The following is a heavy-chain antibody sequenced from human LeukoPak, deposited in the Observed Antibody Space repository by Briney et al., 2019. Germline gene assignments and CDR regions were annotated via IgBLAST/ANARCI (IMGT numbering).Heavy chain of an antibody. J-gene: IGHJ6*03. CDR2: IYYTGIT. CDR3: ARQGRATVVMYMDD. Sequence: PSETLSPTCTVSGGSISSTSDNWGWIRQPPGKGLEWIGSIYYTGITYNNPSLMSRVTMSVDTSKNQFSLRLRSVTAADTAMYYCARQGRATVVMYMDDWGKGTTVTVSS. V-gene: IGHV4-39*01. CDR1: GGSISSTSDN. D-gene: IGHD4-23*01.